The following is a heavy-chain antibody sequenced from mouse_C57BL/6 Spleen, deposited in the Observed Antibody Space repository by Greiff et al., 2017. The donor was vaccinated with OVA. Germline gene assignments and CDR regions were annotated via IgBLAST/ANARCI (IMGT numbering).Heavy chain of an antibody. Sequence: EVKVVESGGGLVKPGGSLKLSCAASGFTFSDYGMHWVRQAPEKGLEWVAYISSGSSTIYYADTVKGRFTISRDNAKNTLFLQMTSLRSEYTAMCYCARRGGTAFDYWGQGTTLTVSS. CDR3: ARRGGTAFDY. J-gene: IGHJ2*01. CDR2: ISSGSSTI. CDR1: GFTFSDYG. V-gene: IGHV5-17*01. D-gene: IGHD4-1*01.